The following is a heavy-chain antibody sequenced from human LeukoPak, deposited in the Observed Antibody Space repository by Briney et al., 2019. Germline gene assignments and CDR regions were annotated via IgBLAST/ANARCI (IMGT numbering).Heavy chain of an antibody. D-gene: IGHD3-22*01. Sequence: PGGSLRLSCAASGFTFSSCSMNWVRQAPGKGLEWVSAISGSGGSTYYADSVKGRFTISRDNSKNSLYLQMNSLRAEDTAVYYCAKAYYDSSGYYYFDYWGQGTLVTVSS. CDR1: GFTFSSCS. J-gene: IGHJ4*02. CDR3: AKAYYDSSGYYYFDY. CDR2: ISGSGGST. V-gene: IGHV3-23*01.